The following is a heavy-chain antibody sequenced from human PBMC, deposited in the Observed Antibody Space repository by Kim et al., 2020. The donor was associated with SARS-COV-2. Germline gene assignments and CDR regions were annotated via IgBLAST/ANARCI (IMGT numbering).Heavy chain of an antibody. V-gene: IGHV3-7*01. Sequence: GGSLRLSCAASGFTFSKYWMSWVRQAPGKGLEWAANIKQDGIDKYYVDSVKGRVTISRDNAKNSLYLQMNSLRAEDTAVYYCARDRTLTWLDPWGQGTLV. CDR1: GFTFSKYW. CDR3: ARDRTLTWLDP. J-gene: IGHJ5*02. CDR2: IKQDGIDK.